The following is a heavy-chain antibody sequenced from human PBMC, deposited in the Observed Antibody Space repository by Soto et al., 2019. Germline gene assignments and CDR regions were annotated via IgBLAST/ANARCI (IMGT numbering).Heavy chain of an antibody. CDR2: ISGSGGST. J-gene: IGHJ4*02. D-gene: IGHD3-22*01. CDR3: ATHVGGAQIVVVLYYFDY. CDR1: GFTFSSYA. Sequence: GGSLRLSCAASGFTFSSYAMSWVRQAPGKGLEWVSAISGSGGSTYYADSVKGRFTISRDNSKNTLYLQMNSLRAEDTAVYYCATHVGGAQIVVVLYYFDYWGQGTLVTVSS. V-gene: IGHV3-23*01.